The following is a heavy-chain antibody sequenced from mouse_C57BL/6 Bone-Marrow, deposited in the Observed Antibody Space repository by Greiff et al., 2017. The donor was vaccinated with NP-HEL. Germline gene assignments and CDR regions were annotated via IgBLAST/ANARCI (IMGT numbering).Heavy chain of an antibody. CDR2: SRNKANDYTT. CDR3: ARDAPYYYGGAMDY. Sequence: EVKVVESGGGLVQSGRSLRLSCATSGFTFSDFYMEWVRQAPGKGLEWIAASRNKANDYTTEYSASVKGRFIVSRDTSQSILYLQMNALRAEDTAIYYCARDAPYYYGGAMDYWGQGTSVTVSS. CDR1: GFTFSDFY. V-gene: IGHV7-1*01. J-gene: IGHJ4*01. D-gene: IGHD1-1*01.